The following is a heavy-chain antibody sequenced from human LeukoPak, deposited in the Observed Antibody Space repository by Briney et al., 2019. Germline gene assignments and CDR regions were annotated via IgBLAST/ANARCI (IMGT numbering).Heavy chain of an antibody. CDR1: GFTFSSYA. J-gene: IGHJ6*03. CDR2: ISYDGSNK. D-gene: IGHD6-19*01. CDR3: GAVAGTGGWGRNYYYYYMDV. V-gene: IGHV3-30*04. Sequence: GGSLRLSCAASGFTFSSYAMHWVRQAPGKGLEWWAVISYDGSNKYYADSVKGRFTISRDNCKNTLYLQMNSLRAEDTAVYYCGAVAGTGGWGRNYYYYYMDVWGKGTTVTVSS.